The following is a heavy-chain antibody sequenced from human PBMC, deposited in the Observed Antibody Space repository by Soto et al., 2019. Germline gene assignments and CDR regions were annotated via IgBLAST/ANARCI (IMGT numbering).Heavy chain of an antibody. J-gene: IGHJ4*02. V-gene: IGHV2-5*02. CDR1: GFSLTTSGVG. CDR2: IYWDDDK. CDR3: AHRVLRTVFGLVTTTAIYVDF. D-gene: IGHD3-3*01. Sequence: QITLNESGPTVVRPTETLTLTCRFSGFSLTTSGVGVGWIRQSPGKAPEWLALIYWDDDKRYSASLKSRLTITKDTSNNQVVLTVSALDPTDTATYYCAHRVLRTVFGLVTTTAIYVDFWGQGTPVAVSS.